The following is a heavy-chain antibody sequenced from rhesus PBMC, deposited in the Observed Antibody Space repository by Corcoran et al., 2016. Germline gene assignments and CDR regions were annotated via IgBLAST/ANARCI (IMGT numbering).Heavy chain of an antibody. V-gene: IGHV4S10*01. CDR2: IYGSRTST. CDR3: AREVAAAGPFDY. Sequence: QVQLQESGPGVVKPSETLSLTCAVSGGSISDSYRWSWIRQPPGKGLEWIGYIYGSRTSTNYNPSLKSRVTISKDTSKNQFSLKLSSVTAADTAVYYCAREVAAAGPFDYWGQGVLVTVSS. D-gene: IGHD6S26*01. J-gene: IGHJ4*01. CDR1: GGSISDSYR.